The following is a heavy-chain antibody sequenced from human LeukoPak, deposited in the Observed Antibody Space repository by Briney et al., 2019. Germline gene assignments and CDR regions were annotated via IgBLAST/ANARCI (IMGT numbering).Heavy chain of an antibody. Sequence: QPGGSLRLSCAVSGFTFSDHYMDWVRQASGKGLEWIGRSRNEGHSYSTDFAASVRGRASLSRDHSRNSLYLQINSLRTDDTAVYYCVALLRGIGYWGQGTLVTVSS. CDR2: SRNEGHSYST. CDR1: GFTFSDHY. V-gene: IGHV3-72*01. J-gene: IGHJ4*02. CDR3: VALLRGIGY. D-gene: IGHD3-10*01.